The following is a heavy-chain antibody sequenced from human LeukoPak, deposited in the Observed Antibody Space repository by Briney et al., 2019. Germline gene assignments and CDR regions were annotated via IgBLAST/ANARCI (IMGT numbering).Heavy chain of an antibody. CDR2: ISGSGGST. CDR3: AKEYDSSSFDY. J-gene: IGHJ4*02. CDR1: GFTFSSYA. Sequence: GGSLRLSCAASGFTFSSYAMSWVRQAPGKGLEWVSAISGSGGSTYYAASVKGRYTISRDNSKNTLYLQMNSLRAEGTAVYYCAKEYDSSSFDYWGQGTLVTVSS. V-gene: IGHV3-23*01. D-gene: IGHD3-22*01.